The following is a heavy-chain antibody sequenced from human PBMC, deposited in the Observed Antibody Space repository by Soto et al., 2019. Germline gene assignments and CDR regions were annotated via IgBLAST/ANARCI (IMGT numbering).Heavy chain of an antibody. D-gene: IGHD5-12*01. CDR2: INPNSGVT. CDR1: GDTFTDYY. V-gene: IGHV1-2*04. J-gene: IGHJ6*03. Sequence: VQLVQSGAEVKKPGASVKVSCKASGDTFTDYYMHWVRQAPGQGLEWMEWINPNSGVTKYAQKFRGWVTMTRDTSIRTVYMELSRLKSDDTAVYYCARESGGATATLDYYYFYMDVWGKGTTVTVSS. CDR3: ARESGGATATLDYYYFYMDV.